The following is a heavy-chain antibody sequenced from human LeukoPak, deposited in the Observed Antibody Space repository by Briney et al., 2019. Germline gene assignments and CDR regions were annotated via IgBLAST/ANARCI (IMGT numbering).Heavy chain of an antibody. Sequence: SEALSLTCTVSGGSINSGANYWAWISQPPGKGLEWIGTIYYSGSTYYNPSLTSRVTISVDTSKNQFSLKLSSVTAADTAVYYCARHKDYYYSYMDVWGKGTTVTISS. CDR2: IYYSGST. CDR1: GGSINSGANY. V-gene: IGHV4-39*01. J-gene: IGHJ6*03. CDR3: ARHKDYYYSYMDV.